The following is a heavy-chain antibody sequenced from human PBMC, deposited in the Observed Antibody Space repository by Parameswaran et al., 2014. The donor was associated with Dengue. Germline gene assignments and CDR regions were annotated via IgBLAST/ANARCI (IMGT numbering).Heavy chain of an antibody. CDR2: INHSGST. CDR3: ASQVSSESGLLVEYGDFFRFESSPHYYNALDV. Sequence: ASETLSLTCAVYGGSFTDNYWNWIRQAPGKRLEWIGEINHSGSTNYNPTLKSRVTISVDTSKNQFSLKMSAVTAADTAAYYCASQVSSESGLLVEYGDFFRFESSPHYYNALDVWGQGTTVTVSS. J-gene: IGHJ6*02. V-gene: IGHV4-34*01. D-gene: IGHD2-21*02. CDR1: GGSFTDNY.